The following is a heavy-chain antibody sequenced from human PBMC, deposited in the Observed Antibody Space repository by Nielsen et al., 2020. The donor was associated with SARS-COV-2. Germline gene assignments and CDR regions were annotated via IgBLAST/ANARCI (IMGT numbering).Heavy chain of an antibody. J-gene: IGHJ6*03. D-gene: IGHD3-3*01. V-gene: IGHV3-74*01. CDR1: GFPFSSTW. Sequence: LKISCSASGFPFSSTWMDWVRQAPGQGLVWVSRINPSGSGTAYADSVKGRFAVSRDNAENTVVLQIHSLRVEDTAVYYCAGGADFWSGTQRYYMDVWGKGTTVTVSS. CDR3: AGGADFWSGTQRYYMDV. CDR2: INPSGSGT.